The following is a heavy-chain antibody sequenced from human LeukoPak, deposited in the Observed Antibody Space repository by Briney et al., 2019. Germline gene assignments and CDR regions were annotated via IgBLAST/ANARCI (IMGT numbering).Heavy chain of an antibody. CDR1: GFTFSSYA. Sequence: PGRSLRLSCAASGFTFSSYAMHWVRQAPGKGLEWVAVISYDGSNKYYADSVKGRFTISRDNSKNTLYLQMNSLRAEDTAVYYCARNTFGGVIVTFDYWGQGTLVTVSS. J-gene: IGHJ4*02. V-gene: IGHV3-30-3*01. CDR2: ISYDGSNK. CDR3: ARNTFGGVIVTFDY. D-gene: IGHD3-16*02.